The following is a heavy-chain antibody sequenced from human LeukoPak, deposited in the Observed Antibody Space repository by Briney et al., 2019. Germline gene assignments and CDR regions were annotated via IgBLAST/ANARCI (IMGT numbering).Heavy chain of an antibody. J-gene: IGHJ5*02. CDR3: AKDHSPTMVRGVKSPDWFDP. V-gene: IGHV3-21*01. CDR2: INILSNYI. Sequence: GGSLRLSCATSGFTFSSYSMNWVRQAPGKGLEWVSSINILSNYIYYADSVKGRFTISRDNAKNSLYLQMNSLRAEDTAVYYCAKDHSPTMVRGVKSPDWFDPWGQGTLVTVSS. CDR1: GFTFSSYS. D-gene: IGHD3-10*01.